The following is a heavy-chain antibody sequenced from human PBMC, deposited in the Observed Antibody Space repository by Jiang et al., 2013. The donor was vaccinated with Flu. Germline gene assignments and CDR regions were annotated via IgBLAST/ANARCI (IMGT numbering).Heavy chain of an antibody. Sequence: SISSYYWSWIRQPPGKGLEWIGYIYYSGSTNYNPSLKSRVTISVDTSKNQFSLKLSSVTAADTAVYYCARVDWGWYFDYWGQGTLVTVSS. V-gene: IGHV4-59*01. J-gene: IGHJ4*02. CDR2: IYYSGST. CDR3: ARVDWGWYFDY. D-gene: IGHD7-27*01. CDR1: SISSYY.